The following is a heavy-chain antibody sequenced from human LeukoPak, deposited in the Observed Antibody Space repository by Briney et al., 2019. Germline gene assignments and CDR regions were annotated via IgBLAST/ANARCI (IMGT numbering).Heavy chain of an antibody. CDR2: IYYSGST. CDR1: GGSISSSSYY. V-gene: IGHV4-39*01. CDR3: AGHGRGYSYGKIDY. D-gene: IGHD5-18*01. Sequence: SETLSLTCTVSGGSISSSSYYWGWIRQPPGKGLEWIGSIYYSGSTYYNPSLKSRVTISVDTSKNQFSLKLSSVTAADTAVYYCAGHGRGYSYGKIDYWGQGTLVTVSS. J-gene: IGHJ4*02.